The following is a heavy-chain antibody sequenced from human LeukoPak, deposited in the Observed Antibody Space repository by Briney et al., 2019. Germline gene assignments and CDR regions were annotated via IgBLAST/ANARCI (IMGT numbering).Heavy chain of an antibody. CDR3: ARHELSIAVAGDFDY. CDR1: GGSFSGYY. Sequence: SETLSLTCAVYGGSFSGYYWSWIRQPPGKGLEWIGEINHSGSTNYNPSLKSRVTISVDTSKNQFSLKLSSVTAADTAVYYCARHELSIAVAGDFDYWGQGTLVTVSS. D-gene: IGHD6-19*01. J-gene: IGHJ4*02. CDR2: INHSGST. V-gene: IGHV4-34*01.